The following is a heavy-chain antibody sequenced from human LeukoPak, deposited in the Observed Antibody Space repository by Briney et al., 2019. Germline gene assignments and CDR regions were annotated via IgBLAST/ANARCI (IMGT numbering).Heavy chain of an antibody. CDR1: GFTFNRCW. D-gene: IGHD2-21*02. Sequence: GGSLRLSCVVSGFTFNRCWMNWVRQAPGKGLEWVAHINPDGRDTYYVDSVKGRFTISRDNAQNSMYLQMNSLRVEDTAVYYCTSWGDTTAEYFQRWGQGTLVTISS. CDR3: TSWGDTTAEYFQR. CDR2: INPDGRDT. V-gene: IGHV3-7*01. J-gene: IGHJ1*01.